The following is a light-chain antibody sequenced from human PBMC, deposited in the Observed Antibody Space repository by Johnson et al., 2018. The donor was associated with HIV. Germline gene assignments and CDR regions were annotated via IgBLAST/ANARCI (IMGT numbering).Light chain of an antibody. CDR3: ATWDSSLSAHYG. J-gene: IGLJ1*01. Sequence: QSVLTQPPSVSAAPGQKVTISCSGNSSNIGNNHVSWYQQLPGTAPKLLIFENNKRPSGIPDRISGSKSGTSATLGITGLQTGDEADYYCATWDSSLSAHYGFGTGTKITVL. V-gene: IGLV1-51*02. CDR1: SSNIGNNH. CDR2: ENN.